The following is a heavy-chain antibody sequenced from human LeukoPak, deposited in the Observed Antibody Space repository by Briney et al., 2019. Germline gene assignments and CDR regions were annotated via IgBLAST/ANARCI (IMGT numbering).Heavy chain of an antibody. CDR3: ARVDSGQDYGPS. CDR2: INPNSGDT. CDR1: GDTFTADY. J-gene: IGHJ6*03. V-gene: IGHV1-2*06. Sequence: ASVKVSCEASGDTFTADYMRWVRQGPGQGLGWMGRINPNSGDTNNTQKLRSRVIMTRDTSISTAYMEVSRLRSDDTAVYYCARVDSGQDYGPSWGKGTTVTV. D-gene: IGHD5-12*01.